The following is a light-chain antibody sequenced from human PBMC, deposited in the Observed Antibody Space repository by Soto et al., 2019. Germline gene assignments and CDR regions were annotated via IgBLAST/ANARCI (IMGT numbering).Light chain of an antibody. J-gene: IGLJ2*01. CDR1: SSDVGGYNY. CDR2: EVI. Sequence: QSVLTQPASVSGSPGQSITISCTGTSSDVGGYNYVSWYQHHPGKAPKLVIYEVINRPSGVSHRFSGSKSGSTASLTISGLLAEDEADYYCISYTVNSTLVFGGGTKVTVL. V-gene: IGLV2-14*01. CDR3: ISYTVNSTLV.